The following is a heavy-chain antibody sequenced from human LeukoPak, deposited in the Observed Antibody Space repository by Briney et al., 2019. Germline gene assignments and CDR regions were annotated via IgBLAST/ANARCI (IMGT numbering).Heavy chain of an antibody. CDR3: ARVGTTAMALFHYYYYYMDV. D-gene: IGHD5-18*01. J-gene: IGHJ6*03. CDR2: IYYSGST. CDR1: GGSISSSSYY. V-gene: IGHV4-39*01. Sequence: NPSETLSLTCTVSGGSISSSSYYWGWIRQPPGKGLEWIGSIYYSGSTYYNPSLKSRVTISVDTSKNQFSLKLSSVTAADTAVYYCARVGTTAMALFHYYYYYMDVWGKGTTVTVSS.